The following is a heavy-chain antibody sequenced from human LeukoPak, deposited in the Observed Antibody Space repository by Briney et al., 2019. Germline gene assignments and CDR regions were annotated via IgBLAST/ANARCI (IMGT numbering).Heavy chain of an antibody. Sequence: PGGSLRLSCAASGFTVSSNYMSWVRQAPGKGLEWVSVIYSGGSTYYADSVKGRFTISRDNSKNTLYLQMNSLRAEDTAVYYCARLSSYDSSGYYPEDAFDIWGQGTMVTVSS. CDR1: GFTVSSNY. V-gene: IGHV3-66*04. CDR3: ARLSSYDSSGYYPEDAFDI. CDR2: IYSGGST. D-gene: IGHD3-22*01. J-gene: IGHJ3*02.